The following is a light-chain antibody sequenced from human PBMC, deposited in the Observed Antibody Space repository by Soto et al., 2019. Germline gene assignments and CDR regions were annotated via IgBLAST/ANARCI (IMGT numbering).Light chain of an antibody. Sequence: DIQMTQAPSTLSASVGDRVTITCRASQSISSWLAWYQQKPGKAPKLLIYKASNLESGVPSRFSGSESGTEFTLPISSLQPDDSATYYCQQYSSYWTFGQGTKVEIK. CDR3: QQYSSYWT. V-gene: IGKV1-5*03. CDR2: KAS. J-gene: IGKJ1*01. CDR1: QSISSW.